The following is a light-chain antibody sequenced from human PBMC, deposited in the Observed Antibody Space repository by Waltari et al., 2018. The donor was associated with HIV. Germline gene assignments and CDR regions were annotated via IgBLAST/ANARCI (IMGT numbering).Light chain of an antibody. V-gene: IGLV3-9*01. CDR1: YIGTKS. J-gene: IGLJ2*01. CDR2: ADR. Sequence: SYEVTQSLSVSVALGQTAKITCGGNYIGTKSVHWYQQKPGQAPVLVLYADRGRPSGVPVRFSGSRSGNTATLTIRGVQSGDEADYYCQLWDSSTVIFGGGTKLTVL. CDR3: QLWDSSTVI.